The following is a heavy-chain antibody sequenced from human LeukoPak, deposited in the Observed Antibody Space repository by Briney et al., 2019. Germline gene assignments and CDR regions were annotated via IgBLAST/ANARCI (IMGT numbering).Heavy chain of an antibody. CDR2: IIPIFGTA. D-gene: IGHD3-16*02. V-gene: IGHV1-69*01. Sequence: SVKVSRKASGGTFSSYAISWVRQAPGQGLEWMGGIIPIFGTANYAQKFQGRVTITADESTSTAYMELSSLRSEDTAVYYCARYLVWGSYRALDYWGQGTLVTVSS. J-gene: IGHJ4*02. CDR3: ARYLVWGSYRALDY. CDR1: GGTFSSYA.